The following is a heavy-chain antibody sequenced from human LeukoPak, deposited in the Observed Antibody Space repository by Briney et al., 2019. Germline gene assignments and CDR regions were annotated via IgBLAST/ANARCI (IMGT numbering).Heavy chain of an antibody. J-gene: IGHJ6*02. CDR3: ARHPNYYHGMDV. V-gene: IGHV4-59*08. CDR2: IYYSGST. CDR1: GGSISSYY. Sequence: PSETLSLTCTVSGGSISSYYWSWIRQPPGKGLEWIGYIYYSGSTNYNPSLKSRVTISVDTSKNQFSLKLSSVTATDTAVYYCARHPNYYHGMDVWGQGTTVTVSS.